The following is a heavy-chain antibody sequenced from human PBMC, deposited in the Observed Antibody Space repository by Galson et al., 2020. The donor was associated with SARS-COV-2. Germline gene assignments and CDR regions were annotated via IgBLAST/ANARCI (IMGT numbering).Heavy chain of an antibody. Sequence: GGSLRLSCEGSGFTFIGYWMSWVRQAPGKGREWVASRNEDGSEKYYVDSVKGRFTISRDSAKNSVDLQMNGLRADDTAVYYCGRGWSYPAYRGQGTLVTVSS. CDR2: RNEDGSEK. J-gene: IGHJ4*02. CDR3: GRGWSYPAY. D-gene: IGHD2-15*01. CDR1: GFTFIGYW. V-gene: IGHV3-7*01.